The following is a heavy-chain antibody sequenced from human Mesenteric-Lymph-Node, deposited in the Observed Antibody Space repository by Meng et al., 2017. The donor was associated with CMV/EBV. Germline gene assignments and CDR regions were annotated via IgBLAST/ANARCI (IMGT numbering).Heavy chain of an antibody. D-gene: IGHD2-2*01. Sequence: SETLSLTCAVYGGSFSGYYWSWIRQPPGKGLEWIGEINHSGSTNYNPSLKSRVTISVDTSKNQFSLKLSSVTAADTAVYYCAKVLPHSTSCSNWGQGTLVTVSS. CDR2: INHSGST. J-gene: IGHJ4*02. CDR1: GGSFSGYY. CDR3: AKVLPHSTSCSN. V-gene: IGHV4-34*01.